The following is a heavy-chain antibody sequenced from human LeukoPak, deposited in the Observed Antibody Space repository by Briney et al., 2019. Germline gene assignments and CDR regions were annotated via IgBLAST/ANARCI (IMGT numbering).Heavy chain of an antibody. V-gene: IGHV1-46*02. CDR3: ARELLGAYDSSGYTFDY. J-gene: IGHJ4*02. D-gene: IGHD3-22*01. Sequence: ASVKVSCKASGYTFNRYYMHWVRQAPGQGLEWMGIIIPSSGSTSYAQKFQGRVTMTRDTSTSTVYMELSSLRSEDTAVYYCARELLGAYDSSGYTFDYWGQGTLVTVS. CDR1: GYTFNRYY. CDR2: IIPSSGST.